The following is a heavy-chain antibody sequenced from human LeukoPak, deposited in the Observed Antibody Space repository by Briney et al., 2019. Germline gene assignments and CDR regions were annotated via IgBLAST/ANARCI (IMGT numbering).Heavy chain of an antibody. V-gene: IGHV4-61*01. Sequence: SETLSLTCSVSGGSVSSGSYYWSWIRQPPGKGLEWIGNIYYTGSTNYNPSLKSRVTISVDTSKNQFSLKLSSVTAADTAVYYCARGPPDGDYFDYWGQGTLVTVSS. CDR3: ARGPPDGDYFDY. J-gene: IGHJ4*02. D-gene: IGHD4-17*01. CDR1: GGSVSSGSYY. CDR2: IYYTGST.